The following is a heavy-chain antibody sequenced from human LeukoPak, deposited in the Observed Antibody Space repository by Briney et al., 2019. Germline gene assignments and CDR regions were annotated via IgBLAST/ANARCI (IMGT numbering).Heavy chain of an antibody. J-gene: IGHJ4*02. CDR2: ISSSGSTI. Sequence: GGSLRLSCAASGLTFRSYAMNWVRQAPGKGREWVSYISSSGSTIYYADSVKGRFTISRDNAKNSLYLQMNSLRAEDTAVYYCARDGGPITIRGVMGFDYWGQGTLVTVSS. V-gene: IGHV3-48*03. CDR3: ARDGGPITIRGVMGFDY. D-gene: IGHD3-10*01. CDR1: GLTFRSYA.